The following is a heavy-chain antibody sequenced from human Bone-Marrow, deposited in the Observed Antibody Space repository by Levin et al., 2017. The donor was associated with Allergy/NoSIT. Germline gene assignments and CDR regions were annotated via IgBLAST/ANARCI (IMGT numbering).Heavy chain of an antibody. Sequence: SGPTLVKPTETLTLTCTVSGFSLSNARMGVSWIRQPPGKALEWLAHIFSNDEKSYSTSLKSRLTISKDTSKSQVVLTMTNMDPVDTATYYCARSPLKVFGVVIVDAFDIWGQGTMVTVSS. V-gene: IGHV2-26*01. J-gene: IGHJ3*02. D-gene: IGHD3-3*01. CDR3: ARSPLKVFGVVIVDAFDI. CDR2: IFSNDEK. CDR1: GFSLSNARMG.